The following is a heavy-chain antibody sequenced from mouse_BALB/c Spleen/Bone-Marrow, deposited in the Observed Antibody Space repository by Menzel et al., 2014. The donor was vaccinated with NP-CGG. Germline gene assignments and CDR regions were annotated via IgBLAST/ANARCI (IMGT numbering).Heavy chain of an antibody. CDR3: ARHAYYDQTEVSFVY. D-gene: IGHD2-4*01. J-gene: IGHJ3*01. CDR2: ISGGGSYT. Sequence: DVQLVESGGGLVKSGGSLKLSCAASGFTFNSYGMSWVRQTPEKRLEWAATISGGGSYTFYPDSVKGPFTISRDNAKNNLYLQLSSLRSEDTALYYCARHAYYDQTEVSFVYWGQGTLVTVSA. V-gene: IGHV5-9-2*01. CDR1: GFTFNSYG.